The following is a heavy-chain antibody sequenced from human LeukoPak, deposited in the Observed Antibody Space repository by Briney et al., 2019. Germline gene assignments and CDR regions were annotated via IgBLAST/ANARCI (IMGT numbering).Heavy chain of an antibody. CDR2: IIPIFGTA. D-gene: IGHD4-11*01. J-gene: IGHJ4*02. CDR3: ARVFLTDYIFDY. CDR1: GGTFSSYA. V-gene: IGHV1-69*13. Sequence: ASVKVSCKASGGTFSSYAISWVRQAPGQGLEWMGGIIPIFGTANYAQKFQGRVTITADESTSTAYMELSSLRSEDTAVYYCARVFLTDYIFDYWGQGTLVTVSS.